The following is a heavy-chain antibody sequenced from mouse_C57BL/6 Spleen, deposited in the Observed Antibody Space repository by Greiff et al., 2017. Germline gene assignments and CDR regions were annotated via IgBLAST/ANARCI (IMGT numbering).Heavy chain of an antibody. V-gene: IGHV5-6*01. CDR2: ISSGGSYT. CDR1: GFTFSSYG. D-gene: IGHD2-2*01. Sequence: EVMLVESGGDLVKPGGSLKLSCAASGFTFSSYGMSWVRQTPDKRLEWVATISSGGSYTYYPDSVKGRFTISRDNAKNTLYLQMSSLKSEDTAMYYWARQRGVTTEGVMDYWGQGTSVTVSS. J-gene: IGHJ4*01. CDR3: ARQRGVTTEGVMDY.